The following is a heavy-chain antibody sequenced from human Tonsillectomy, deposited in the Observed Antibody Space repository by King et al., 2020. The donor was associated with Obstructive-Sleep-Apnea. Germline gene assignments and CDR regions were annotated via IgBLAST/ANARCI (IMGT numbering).Heavy chain of an antibody. V-gene: IGHV1-24*01. Sequence: QLVQSGGEVKKPGASVKVSCKVSEDTLTELSMHWVGHAPGKGLEWMGGFDPSGCGIIYAQKVQGRVNMTEDTSTDTAYMELSSLRSEDTAVYYCATGPSEYSSGWPLDYWGQGTLVTVSS. CDR3: ATGPSEYSSGWPLDY. CDR1: EDTLTELS. D-gene: IGHD6-19*01. J-gene: IGHJ4*02. CDR2: FDPSGCGI.